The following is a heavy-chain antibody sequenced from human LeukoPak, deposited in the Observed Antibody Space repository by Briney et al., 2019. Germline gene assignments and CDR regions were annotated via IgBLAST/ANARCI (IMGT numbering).Heavy chain of an antibody. CDR1: GYTFTSYG. V-gene: IGHV1-18*01. D-gene: IGHD3-16*02. J-gene: IGHJ4*02. CDR3: ARGNYDYVWGSYRSRRDFDY. CDR2: ISGYNGNT. Sequence: ASVKVSCKASGYTFTSYGISWVRQAPGQGLEWMGWISGYNGNTNYAQKLQGRVTMTRNTSISTAYMELSSLRSEDTAVYYCARGNYDYVWGSYRSRRDFDYWGQGTLVTVSS.